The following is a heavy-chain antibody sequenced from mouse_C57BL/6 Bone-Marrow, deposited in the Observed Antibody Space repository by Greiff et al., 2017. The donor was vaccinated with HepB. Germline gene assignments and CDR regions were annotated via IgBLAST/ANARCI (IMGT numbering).Heavy chain of an antibody. Sequence: EVKLEESGPCLVKPSQSLSLTCSVTGYSITSGYYWNWIRQFPGNKLEWMGYISYDGSNNYNPSLKNRISITRDTSKNQFFLKLNSVTTEDTATYYCARDSDYDDGYWGQGTTLTVSS. CDR1: GYSITSGYY. J-gene: IGHJ2*01. D-gene: IGHD2-4*01. CDR2: ISYDGSN. V-gene: IGHV3-6*01. CDR3: ARDSDYDDGY.